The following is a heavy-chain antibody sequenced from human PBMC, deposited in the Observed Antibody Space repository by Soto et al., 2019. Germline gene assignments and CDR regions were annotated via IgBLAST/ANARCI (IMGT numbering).Heavy chain of an antibody. Sequence: SETLSLTCTVSGCSVTSDEDYWSWIRQSPGKGLEWIGYIYYSGSTYYNPYLKSRVTISLDTSKNQFSLKLSSVTAADTAVYYCARGHDSSGYYYPGYWGQGTLVTVSS. V-gene: IGHV4-30-4*01. CDR1: GCSVTSDEDY. CDR3: ARGHDSSGYYYPGY. CDR2: IYYSGST. D-gene: IGHD3-22*01. J-gene: IGHJ4*02.